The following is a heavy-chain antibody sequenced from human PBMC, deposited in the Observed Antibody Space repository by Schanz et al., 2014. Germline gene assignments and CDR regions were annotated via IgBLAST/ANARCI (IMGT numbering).Heavy chain of an antibody. CDR3: ARTGYDPSLTH. V-gene: IGHV1-69*02. J-gene: IGHJ4*02. CDR1: GDTFRSYT. Sequence: QVQLVQSGAEVKKPGSSVTVSCEASGDTFRSYTINWVRHAPGQGLEWMGRIIPITGITNYAQKFQGRVTFTADKSTSTAFVEVNSLRSEDTAVYYCARTGYDPSLTHWGQGTLVTVSS. CDR2: IIPITGIT. D-gene: IGHD5-12*01.